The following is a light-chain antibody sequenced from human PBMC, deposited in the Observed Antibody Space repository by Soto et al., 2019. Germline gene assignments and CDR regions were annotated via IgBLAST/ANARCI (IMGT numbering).Light chain of an antibody. CDR3: SSYAGSNNFV. V-gene: IGLV2-8*01. J-gene: IGLJ1*01. Sequence: QSVLTQPPSAPGFPGQSVTISCTGTSSDVGYYDYVSWYQQHPGKAPKLVIYEVTKRPSGVPDRVSGSKSGNTASLTVSGLRAEDEADYYCSSYAGSNNFVFGSGTKVTVL. CDR2: EVT. CDR1: SSDVGYYDY.